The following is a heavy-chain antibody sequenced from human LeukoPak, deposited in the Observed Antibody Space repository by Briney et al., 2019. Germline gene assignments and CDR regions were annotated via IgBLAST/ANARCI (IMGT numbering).Heavy chain of an antibody. J-gene: IGHJ4*02. Sequence: SETLSHTCAVYGGSFSGYYWSWIRQPPGKGLEWIGEINYSGSTNYNPSLKSRVTISVDTSKNQFSLKLSSVTAADTAVYYCARANPQQQLAFDYWGQGTLVTVSS. CDR3: ARANPQQQLAFDY. CDR1: GGSFSGYY. CDR2: INYSGST. D-gene: IGHD6-13*01. V-gene: IGHV4-34*01.